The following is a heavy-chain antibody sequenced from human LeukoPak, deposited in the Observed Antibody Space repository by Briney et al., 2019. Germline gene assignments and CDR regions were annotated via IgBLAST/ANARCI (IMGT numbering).Heavy chain of an antibody. Sequence: GGSLRLSCAASGFASGFTFSDYAGSWVRQAQGKGPEWVASVNGRGATTYYADSVRVRFTISRDNSKNTLYLQMISLGADDTAIYFCAKAPATGEGYYFYYMDVWGKGTTVTVSS. V-gene: IGHV3-23*01. CDR2: VNGRGATT. J-gene: IGHJ6*03. CDR3: AKAPATGEGYYFYYMDV. D-gene: IGHD7-27*01. CDR1: GFTFSDYA.